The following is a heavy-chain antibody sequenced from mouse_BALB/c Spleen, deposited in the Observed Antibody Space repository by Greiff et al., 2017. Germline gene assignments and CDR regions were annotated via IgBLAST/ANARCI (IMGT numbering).Heavy chain of an antibody. CDR1: GYTFTSYV. V-gene: IGHV1-14*01. J-gene: IGHJ1*01. CDR2: INPYNDGT. CDR3: ARYYYGSSSYFEV. Sequence: EVQLQQSGPELVKPGASVKMSCKASGYTFTSYVMHWVKQKPGQGLEWIGYINPYNDGTKYNEKFKGKATLTSDKSSSTAYMELSSLTSEDSAVYYGARYYYGSSSYFEVWGAGTTVTVSS. D-gene: IGHD1-1*01.